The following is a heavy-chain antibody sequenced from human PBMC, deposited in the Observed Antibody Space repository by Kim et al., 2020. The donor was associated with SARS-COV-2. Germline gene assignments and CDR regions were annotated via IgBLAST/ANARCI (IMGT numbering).Heavy chain of an antibody. D-gene: IGHD3-3*01. CDR2: T. Sequence: TDDADSVKCRFTISKDSAKNMLFLHMNSLTVEDTAVYFCSRDTFGPEDSWGQGTLVTVSS. CDR3: SRDTFGPEDS. J-gene: IGHJ5*01. V-gene: IGHV3-74*01.